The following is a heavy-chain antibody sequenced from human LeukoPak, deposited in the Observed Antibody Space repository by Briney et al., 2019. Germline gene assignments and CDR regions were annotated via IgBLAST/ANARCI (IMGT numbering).Heavy chain of an antibody. CDR1: GGTFSNYD. V-gene: IGHV1-69*13. J-gene: IGHJ4*02. CDR3: ATTENYYDNRGFY. CDR2: IIPLFGTA. Sequence: RWASVTVSCKASGGTFSNYDINWVRQAPGQGLEWMGGIIPLFGTANYAQKFQGRVTITADESTSTAYMELSSLISEDTAVYYCATTENYYDNRGFYWGQGTLVTVSS. D-gene: IGHD3-22*01.